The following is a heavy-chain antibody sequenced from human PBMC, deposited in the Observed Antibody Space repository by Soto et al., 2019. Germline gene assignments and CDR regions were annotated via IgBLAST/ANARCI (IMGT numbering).Heavy chain of an antibody. CDR1: GGTFSSFA. D-gene: IGHD3-10*01. CDR2: VIPIFGTP. CDR3: AKAADFYGSGTYYNYFDY. J-gene: IGHJ4*02. Sequence: QVQLVQSGAEVKKPGSSVKVSCKASGGTFSSFAISWVRQAPGQGLEWMGGVIPIFGTPKYAQRFQGRVTSTADKSTSTADMELSSLRSEDTAVYYCAKAADFYGSGTYYNYFDYWGQGTLVTVSS. V-gene: IGHV1-69*06.